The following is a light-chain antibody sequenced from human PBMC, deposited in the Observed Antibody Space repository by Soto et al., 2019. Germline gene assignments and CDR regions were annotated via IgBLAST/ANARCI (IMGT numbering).Light chain of an antibody. J-gene: IGLJ3*02. CDR1: SSNIGAGTY. CDR3: QSYDRGLSASV. CDR2: GDT. Sequence: QSVLTQPPSVSGAPGQRVTISCTGSSSNIGAGTYVHWYQQLPGRAPKLLIYGDTNRPSGVPDRFSASKSGTSASLAITGLQAEDEADYHCQSYDRGLSASVFGGGTKLTVL. V-gene: IGLV1-40*01.